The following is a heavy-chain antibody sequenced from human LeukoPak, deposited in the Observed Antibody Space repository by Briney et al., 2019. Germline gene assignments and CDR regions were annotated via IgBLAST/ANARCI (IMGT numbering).Heavy chain of an antibody. CDR1: GYTFTGYY. V-gene: IGHV1-2*02. D-gene: IGHD6-13*01. J-gene: IGHJ6*03. CDR3: ARSSPPTHHHFYYYKDV. Sequence: ASVKVSCKASGYTFTGYYLQGLRQAPGRGLEGMGGINPSSGGAKYAQNFQGRVIMTTDTSISTAYMELSSLRSDDTAVYYCARSSPPTHHHFYYYKDVWGKGSTVTVSS. CDR2: INPSSGGA.